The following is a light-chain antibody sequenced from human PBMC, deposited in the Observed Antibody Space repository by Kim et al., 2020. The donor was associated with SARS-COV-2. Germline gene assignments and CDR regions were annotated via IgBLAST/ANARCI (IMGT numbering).Light chain of an antibody. Sequence: EIVLTQSPGTLSLSPGESATLSCRASQSVSSSYLAWYQQKPGQAPRLLIYGASSRATGIPDRFSGSGSTTDFTLTISRLEPEDFAVYYCQQYGSSPYTFGQGTKLEIK. CDR1: QSVSSSY. CDR2: GAS. V-gene: IGKV3-20*01. J-gene: IGKJ2*01. CDR3: QQYGSSPYT.